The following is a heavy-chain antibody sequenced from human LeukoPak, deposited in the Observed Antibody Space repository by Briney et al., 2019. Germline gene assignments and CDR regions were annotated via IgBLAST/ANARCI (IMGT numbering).Heavy chain of an antibody. J-gene: IGHJ4*02. CDR2: FDPEDGET. Sequence: GASVKVSCKVSGYTLTELSMHWVRQAPGKGLEWMGGFDPEDGETIYAQKFQGRVTMTEDTSTDTAYMELSSLRSEDTAVYYCAGSPNKRIAVVFDYWGQGTLVTVSS. V-gene: IGHV1-24*01. CDR1: GYTLTELS. D-gene: IGHD6-19*01. CDR3: AGSPNKRIAVVFDY.